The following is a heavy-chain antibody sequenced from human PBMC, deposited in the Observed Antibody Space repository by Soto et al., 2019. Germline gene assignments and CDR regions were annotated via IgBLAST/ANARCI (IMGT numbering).Heavy chain of an antibody. D-gene: IGHD3-10*01. Sequence: TLSLTCTVSGGSVSSSEYYWSCIRQHPGKGLEWIGYINYSGSSHYSPSLKSRVTISVDTSKNQFSLRLNSVTAADTALYYCARHPRGAAQSYYYGMDVWGQGTTVTVSS. CDR1: GGSVSSSEYY. V-gene: IGHV4-31*03. J-gene: IGHJ6*02. CDR3: ARHPRGAAQSYYYGMDV. CDR2: INYSGSS.